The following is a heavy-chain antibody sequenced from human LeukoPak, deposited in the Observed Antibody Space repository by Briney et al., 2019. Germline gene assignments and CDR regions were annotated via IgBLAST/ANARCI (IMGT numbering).Heavy chain of an antibody. CDR1: GFTVSSHY. J-gene: IGHJ4*02. D-gene: IGHD1-26*01. V-gene: IGHV3-53*01. Sequence: GGSLRLSCAASGFTVSSHYMSWVRQPPGEGLVWVSVIYSGGSTYYADSVKGRFTISRDNSKNTLYLQMNSLRAEDTAVYYCARAPRGGRIGLDYWGQGTLVTVSS. CDR2: IYSGGST. CDR3: ARAPRGGRIGLDY.